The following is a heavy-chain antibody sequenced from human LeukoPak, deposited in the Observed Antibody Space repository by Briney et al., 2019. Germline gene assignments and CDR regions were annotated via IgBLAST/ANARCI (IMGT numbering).Heavy chain of an antibody. CDR3: ARSPMYLPFNVDIVAMITCYFDY. J-gene: IGHJ4*02. V-gene: IGHV4-34*01. CDR2: INHSGST. D-gene: IGHD5-12*01. CDR1: GGSFSGYY. Sequence: SETLSLTCAVYGGSFSGYYWSWIRQPPGKGLEWIGEINHSGSTNYNPSLKSRVTISVDTSKNQFSLKLSSVTAADTAVYYCARSPMYLPFNVDIVAMITCYFDYWGQGTLVTVSS.